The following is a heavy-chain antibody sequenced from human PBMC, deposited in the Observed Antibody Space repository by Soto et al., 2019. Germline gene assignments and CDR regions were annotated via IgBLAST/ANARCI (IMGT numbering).Heavy chain of an antibody. D-gene: IGHD2-15*01. V-gene: IGHV2-26*01. CDR3: VRSYCSGGSCYKFDN. CDR2: IFSNDEK. CDR1: GISLSNARIG. J-gene: IGHJ4*02. Sequence: QVTLKESGPVLVKPTETLTLTCTVSGISLSNARIGVSWIRQPPGKALEWLAHIFSNDEKSYSTSLKSRLTMSKDTSISQVILTMTNMDPLDTTTYYCVRSYCSGGSCYKFDNWGQAPLFTVSS.